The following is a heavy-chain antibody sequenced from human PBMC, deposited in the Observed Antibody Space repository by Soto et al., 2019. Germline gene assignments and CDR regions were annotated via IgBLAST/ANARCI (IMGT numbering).Heavy chain of an antibody. J-gene: IGHJ6*02. Sequence: GASVKVSCKASGYTFTGYYMHWVRQAPGQGLEWMGWISPKSGGTNYAQKFQGWVTMTRDTSISTAYMELGRLRSDDTAVYYCARGYELGATVYYSYYGMDFWGQGTTVTVSS. V-gene: IGHV1-2*04. CDR2: ISPKSGGT. D-gene: IGHD1-26*01. CDR3: ARGYELGATVYYSYYGMDF. CDR1: GYTFTGYY.